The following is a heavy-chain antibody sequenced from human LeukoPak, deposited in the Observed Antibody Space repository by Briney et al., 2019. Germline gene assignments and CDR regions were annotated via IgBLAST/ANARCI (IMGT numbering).Heavy chain of an antibody. D-gene: IGHD2-21*02. CDR2: ISGSGGST. CDR1: GFTFSSYA. Sequence: GGSLRLSCAASGFTFSSYAMSWVRQAPRKGLEWVSAISGSGGSTYYADSVKGRFTISRDNSKNTLYLQMNSLRAEDTAVYYCAKDTPTPPYCGGDCYSGEYFDYWGQGTLVTVSS. J-gene: IGHJ4*02. CDR3: AKDTPTPPYCGGDCYSGEYFDY. V-gene: IGHV3-23*01.